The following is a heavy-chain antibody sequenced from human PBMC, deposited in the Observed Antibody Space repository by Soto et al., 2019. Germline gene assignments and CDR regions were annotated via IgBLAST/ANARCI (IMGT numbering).Heavy chain of an antibody. Sequence: QVHLVESGGGVVQPGRSLRLSCAASGFTFSTYAMHWVRQAPGKGLEWVATISDDGTNKYYADSVKGRFTISRDNSKDTLYLQMNSLRAEDTAVYYCPREGHGDCFDPCGQGSLVTVSS. D-gene: IGHD3-10*01. CDR3: PREGHGDCFDP. V-gene: IGHV3-30-3*01. J-gene: IGHJ5*02. CDR1: GFTFSTYA. CDR2: ISDDGTNK.